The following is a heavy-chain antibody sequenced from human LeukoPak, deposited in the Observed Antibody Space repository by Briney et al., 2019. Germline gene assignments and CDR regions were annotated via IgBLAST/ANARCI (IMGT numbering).Heavy chain of an antibody. CDR1: GGSISGYY. CDR3: ASGELRFLEWLFRR. V-gene: IGHV4-38-2*02. J-gene: IGHJ4*02. CDR2: IYHSGST. D-gene: IGHD3-3*01. Sequence: PSETLSLTCTVSGGSISGYYWGWIRQPPGKGLEWIGSIYHSGSTYYNPSLKSRVTISVDTSKNQFSLKLSSVTAADTAVYYCASGELRFLEWLFRRWGQGTLVTVSS.